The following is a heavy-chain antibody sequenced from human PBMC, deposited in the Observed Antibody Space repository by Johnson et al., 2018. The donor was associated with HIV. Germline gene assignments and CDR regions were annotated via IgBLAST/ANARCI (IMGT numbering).Heavy chain of an antibody. V-gene: IGHV3-11*03. CDR3: ARPIARGASDI. Sequence: SVKGRFIISRDNAKNSLYLQMNSLRVEDTAVYYCARPIARGASDIWGQGTMVTVSS. J-gene: IGHJ3*02. D-gene: IGHD3-10*01.